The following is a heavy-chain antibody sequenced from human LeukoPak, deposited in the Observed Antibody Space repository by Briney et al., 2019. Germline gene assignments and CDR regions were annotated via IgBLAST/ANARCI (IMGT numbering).Heavy chain of an antibody. Sequence: GGSLRLSCAASGFTFSSYAMSWVRQAPGEGLEWVSFISPSGDRTSNADSVEGRFTISRDNTRNTLYLQMNSLRDEDTGVYYCAIMHGYYDGSGFWVQWGQGTLVTVSS. D-gene: IGHD3-22*01. J-gene: IGHJ4*02. CDR2: ISPSGDRT. V-gene: IGHV3-23*01. CDR1: GFTFSSYA. CDR3: AIMHGYYDGSGFWVQ.